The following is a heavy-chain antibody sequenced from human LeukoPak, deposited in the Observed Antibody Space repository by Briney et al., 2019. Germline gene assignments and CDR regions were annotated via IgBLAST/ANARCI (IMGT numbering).Heavy chain of an antibody. CDR3: ARLWSTSCKGGSCPHQPNY. D-gene: IGHD2-15*01. CDR2: IYTSGST. CDR1: GGSISSGSCY. Sequence: SETLSLTCTVSGGSISSGSCYWSWIRQPAGKGLEWIGRIYTSGSTNYNPSLKSRVIIFLDTSKNQFSLKLSSVTAADTAVYYCARLWSTSCKGGSCPHQPNYWGQGTRVTVPS. J-gene: IGHJ4*02. V-gene: IGHV4-61*02.